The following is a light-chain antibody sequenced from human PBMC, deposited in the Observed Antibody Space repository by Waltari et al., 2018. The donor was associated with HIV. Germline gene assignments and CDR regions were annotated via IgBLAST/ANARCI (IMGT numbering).Light chain of an antibody. J-gene: IGLJ1*01. V-gene: IGLV3-19*01. Sequence: SSELTQDPDVSVALGQTLKITCQGDSLRSYYAHWYQQKPGQAPVLVLHGKNSRPSGVPDRFSGSTSGSTASLTITGAQAEDEAVYHCHSRDSSGYSYVFGNGTQVTVL. CDR3: HSRDSSGYSYV. CDR2: GKN. CDR1: SLRSYY.